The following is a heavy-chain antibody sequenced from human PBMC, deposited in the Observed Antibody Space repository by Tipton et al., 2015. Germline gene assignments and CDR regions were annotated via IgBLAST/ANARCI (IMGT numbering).Heavy chain of an antibody. CDR1: GGSISSSSYY. D-gene: IGHD4-11*01. J-gene: IGHJ4*02. CDR3: TRHPIDYPFDY. Sequence: TLSLTCIVSGGSISSSSYYWGWVRQPPGKGLEWIGSVHNRGSTYCNPSLKSRVTISVDTSKNQFSLKLSSVTAADTAMYYCTRHPIDYPFDYWGQGTLVTVSS. CDR2: VHNRGST. V-gene: IGHV4-39*01.